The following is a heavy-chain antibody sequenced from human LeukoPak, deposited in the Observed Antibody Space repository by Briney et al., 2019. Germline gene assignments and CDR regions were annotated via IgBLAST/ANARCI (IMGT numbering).Heavy chain of an antibody. D-gene: IGHD3-22*01. J-gene: IGHJ3*02. CDR3: AKGIVVVIYAFDI. Sequence: SETLSLTCTVSGGSISSSSYYWGWIRQPPGKGLEWIGSIYYSGSTYYNPSLKSRVTISVDTSKNQFSLKLSPVTAADTAVYYCAKGIVVVIYAFDIWGQGTMVTVSS. CDR1: GGSISSSSYY. CDR2: IYYSGST. V-gene: IGHV4-39*01.